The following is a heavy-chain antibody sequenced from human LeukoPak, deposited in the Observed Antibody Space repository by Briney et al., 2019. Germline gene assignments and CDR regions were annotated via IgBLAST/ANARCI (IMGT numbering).Heavy chain of an antibody. V-gene: IGHV3-30*04. J-gene: IGHJ4*02. CDR3: AKVRRGLWLQLAFDY. Sequence: PGGSLRLSCAASGFTFDTYTMHWVRQAPGKGLEWVAVISYDGSNKYYADSVKGRFTISRDNSKNTLYLQMNSLRAEDTAVYYCAKVRRGLWLQLAFDYWGQGTLVTVSS. CDR1: GFTFDTYT. CDR2: ISYDGSNK. D-gene: IGHD5-18*01.